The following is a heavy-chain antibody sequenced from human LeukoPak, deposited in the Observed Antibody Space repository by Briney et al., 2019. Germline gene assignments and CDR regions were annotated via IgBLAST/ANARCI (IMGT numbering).Heavy chain of an antibody. CDR2: ISAYNGNT. CDR3: ARIGYDYVWGSYRSDYYYYGMDV. Sequence: VASVKVSCKASGYTFTSYGISWVRQAPGQGLEWMGWISAYNGNTNYAQKLQGRVTMTTDTSTSTAYMELSSLRSEDTAVYYCARIGYDYVWGSYRSDYYYYGMDVWGKGTTVTVSS. D-gene: IGHD3-16*02. V-gene: IGHV1-18*04. CDR1: GYTFTSYG. J-gene: IGHJ6*04.